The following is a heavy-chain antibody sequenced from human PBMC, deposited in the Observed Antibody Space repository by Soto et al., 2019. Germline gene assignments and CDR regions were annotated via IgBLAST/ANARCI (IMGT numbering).Heavy chain of an antibody. D-gene: IGHD3-22*01. Sequence: PGGSLRLSCAASGFTFSSYSMNWVRQAPGKGLEWVSYISSSSTIYYADSVKGRFTISRDNAKNSLYLQMNSLRDEDTAVYYCARADYYDSSGYPDYCGPGTLVTVSS. CDR1: GFTFSSYS. J-gene: IGHJ4*02. V-gene: IGHV3-48*02. CDR3: ARADYYDSSGYPDY. CDR2: ISSSSTI.